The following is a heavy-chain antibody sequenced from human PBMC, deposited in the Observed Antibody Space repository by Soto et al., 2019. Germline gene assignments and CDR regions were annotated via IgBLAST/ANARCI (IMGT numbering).Heavy chain of an antibody. Sequence: PSETLSLTCAVSGGSISSGGYSWSWIRQPPGKGLEWIGYIYHSGSTYYNPSLKSRVTISVDRSKNQFSLKLSSVTAADTAVYYCARAMGYGDSTAHLRFDYWGQGTLVIVSS. D-gene: IGHD4-17*01. V-gene: IGHV4-30-2*01. CDR2: IYHSGST. CDR1: GGSISSGGYS. J-gene: IGHJ4*02. CDR3: ARAMGYGDSTAHLRFDY.